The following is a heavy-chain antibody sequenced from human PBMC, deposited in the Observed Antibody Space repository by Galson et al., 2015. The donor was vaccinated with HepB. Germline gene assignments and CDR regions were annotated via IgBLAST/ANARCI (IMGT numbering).Heavy chain of an antibody. Sequence: CAASGYTFSSYWMSWVRQAPGKGLEWVSYISSSSSTIYYADSVKGRFTISRDNAKNSLYLQMNSLRAEDTAVYYCARDAYGSGSSPDAFDIWGQGTMVTVSS. CDR3: ARDAYGSGSSPDAFDI. J-gene: IGHJ3*02. CDR1: GYTFSSYW. CDR2: ISSSSSTI. D-gene: IGHD3-10*01. V-gene: IGHV3-48*01.